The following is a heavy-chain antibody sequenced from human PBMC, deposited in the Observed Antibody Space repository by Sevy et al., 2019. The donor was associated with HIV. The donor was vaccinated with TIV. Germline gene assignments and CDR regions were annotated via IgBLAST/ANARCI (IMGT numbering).Heavy chain of an antibody. D-gene: IGHD2-21*01. CDR1: GFMFRTYA. V-gene: IGHV3-23*01. CDR2: ISGSGDST. CDR3: AKDGSGPRSGGGCLFDY. Sequence: GGCLRLSCSASGFMFRTYAMTWVRQTPGKGLEWVSGISGSGDSTYYAQFVKGRFTISRDNSNNTVYLQMTSLGVEDTAVYYCAKDGSGPRSGGGCLFDYWGQGTSVTVSS. J-gene: IGHJ4*02.